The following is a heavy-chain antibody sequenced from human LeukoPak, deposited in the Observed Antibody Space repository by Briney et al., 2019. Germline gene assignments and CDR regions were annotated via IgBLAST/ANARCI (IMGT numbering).Heavy chain of an antibody. V-gene: IGHV1-18*04. D-gene: IGHD6-19*01. CDR1: GYTFTTYG. J-gene: IGHJ4*02. Sequence: ASVKVSCKVSGYTFTTYGISWVRQAPGQGLEWMGWISTYNGNTSYAQMLQGRVTMTTDASTNTAYMELRSLRSDDTAVYYCARAWEQWPGTTAYFDYWGQGTLVTVSS. CDR3: ARAWEQWPGTTAYFDY. CDR2: ISTYNGNT.